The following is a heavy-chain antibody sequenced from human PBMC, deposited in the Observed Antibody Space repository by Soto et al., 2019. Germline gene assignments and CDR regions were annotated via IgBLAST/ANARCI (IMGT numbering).Heavy chain of an antibody. CDR3: GRVSDFSSGYYRGFDF. V-gene: IGHV4-34*01. Sequence: SETLSLTCAVYGGSFSGYYWSWIRQPPGKGLEWIGEINHSGSTNYNPSLKSRVTISVDTSKNQFSLKLSSVAAADTAVYYCGRVSDFSSGYYRGFDFWGQRSPVTVSS. CDR2: INHSGST. CDR1: GGSFSGYY. D-gene: IGHD3-3*01. J-gene: IGHJ4*02.